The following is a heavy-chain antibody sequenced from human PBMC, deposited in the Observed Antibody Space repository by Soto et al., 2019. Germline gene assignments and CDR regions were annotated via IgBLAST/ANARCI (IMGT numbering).Heavy chain of an antibody. V-gene: IGHV1-2*04. D-gene: IGHD5-18*01. CDR3: VRDRDLDRDMVHADL. CDR2: INPNSGGT. J-gene: IGHJ4*01. CDR1: GYTFTGYY. Sequence: ASVKVSCKASGYTFTGYYMHWVRQAPGQGLEWMRWINPNSGGTNYAQKFQGWVTMTRDTSINTAYMELNSLRDEDTAVYFCVRDRDLDRDMVHADLWGQGTLVTVSS.